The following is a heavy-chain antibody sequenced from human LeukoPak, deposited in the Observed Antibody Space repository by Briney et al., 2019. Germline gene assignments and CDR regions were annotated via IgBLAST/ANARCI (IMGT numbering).Heavy chain of an antibody. Sequence: SETLSLTCTVSGVSVSSAGYYWSWIRQPPGKGLEFIGYIHYSGSTNYNPSLKSRVTISVDTSKNQFSLKLSSVTAADTAVYYCARGSTLHYDILTGYYTPGPFDIWGQGTMFTVSS. CDR1: GVSVSSAGYY. V-gene: IGHV4-61*08. CDR3: ARGSTLHYDILTGYYTPGPFDI. J-gene: IGHJ3*02. CDR2: IHYSGST. D-gene: IGHD3-9*01.